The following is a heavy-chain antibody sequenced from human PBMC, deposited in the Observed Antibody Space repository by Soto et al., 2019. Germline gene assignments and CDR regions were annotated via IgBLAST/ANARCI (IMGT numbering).Heavy chain of an antibody. CDR1: GFIFSDYY. CDR3: ARDTGGSYDY. CDR2: TRNKVNSFSA. Sequence: EVQLMESGGGLVQPGVSLRLSCAASGFIFSDYYMDWVRQVPGKGLEWVGRTRNKVNSFSAEYAASVKGRFSIYRDASKDSMYLQMNSLKSDDTAVYYCARDTGGSYDYWGQGALVTVSS. J-gene: IGHJ4*02. V-gene: IGHV3-72*01. D-gene: IGHD3-16*01.